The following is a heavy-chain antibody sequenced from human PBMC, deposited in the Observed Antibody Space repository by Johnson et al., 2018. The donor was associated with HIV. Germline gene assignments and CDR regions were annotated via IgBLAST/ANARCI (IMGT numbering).Heavy chain of an antibody. CDR3: ARGGLGYQNIHDAFDI. J-gene: IGHJ3*02. Sequence: EQLVESGGGVVRPGGSLRLSCAASGFTISSNYMSWVRQAPGKGLEWVSVIYSGGSTYYADSVKGRFTISRDNSKNTLYLQMNSLRAEDTALYYCARGGLGYQNIHDAFDIWGQGTMVTVFS. D-gene: IGHD2-2*01. CDR2: IYSGGST. V-gene: IGHV3-66*01. CDR1: GFTISSNY.